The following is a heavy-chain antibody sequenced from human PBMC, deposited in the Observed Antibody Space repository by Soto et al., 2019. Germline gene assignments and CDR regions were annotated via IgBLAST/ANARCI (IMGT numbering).Heavy chain of an antibody. D-gene: IGHD6-19*01. CDR3: AVGIAVARGYFDL. V-gene: IGHV3-48*04. CDR1: GFRFSSYS. Sequence: GGSLRLSCAASGFRFSSYSMNWVRQAPGKGPEWVSYIDHSSSSVRYVDSVEGRFTISRDNAKDSLSLQMNSLRVEDTAMYYCAVGIAVARGYFDLWGRGTLVTVSS. J-gene: IGHJ2*01. CDR2: IDHSSSSV.